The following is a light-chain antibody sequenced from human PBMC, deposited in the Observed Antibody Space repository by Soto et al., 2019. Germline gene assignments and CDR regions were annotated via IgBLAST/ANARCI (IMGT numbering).Light chain of an antibody. J-gene: IGKJ2*01. Sequence: AIQMTQSPSSLSASVGHRVTISCRASQCIRNDLGWYQQRPGEAPKLLIYTPSSLQDEVPLRFSGSGSGTDFTLSISSLQPEDFATYYCLQEYTYPYTFGQGTKLEIK. V-gene: IGKV1-6*01. CDR2: TPS. CDR3: LQEYTYPYT. CDR1: QCIRND.